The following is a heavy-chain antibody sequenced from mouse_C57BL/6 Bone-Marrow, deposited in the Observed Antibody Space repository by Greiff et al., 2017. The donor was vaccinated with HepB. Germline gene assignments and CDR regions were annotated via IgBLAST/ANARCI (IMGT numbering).Heavy chain of an antibody. CDR3: ARKRLRALYFDY. D-gene: IGHD3-2*02. Sequence: QVQLQQSGPELVKPGASVKISCKASGYAFSSSWMNWVKQRPGKGLEWIGRIYPGDGDTNYNGKFKGKATLTADKYSSPAYMQLSSLTSEDSAVYFCARKRLRALYFDYWGQGTTLTVSS. J-gene: IGHJ2*01. CDR2: IYPGDGDT. CDR1: GYAFSSSW. V-gene: IGHV1-82*01.